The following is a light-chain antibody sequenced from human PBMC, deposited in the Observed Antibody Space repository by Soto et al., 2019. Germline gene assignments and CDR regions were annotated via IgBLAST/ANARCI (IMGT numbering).Light chain of an antibody. CDR3: QRYHSALLT. Sequence: DIQMTQSPSSLSASVGDRVTMTCRASQDIRNYVAWYQQKPGEVPKLLIYAASTLQSGVPARFSCGGFGSEFTLTISSLRPEDVATYYCQRYHSALLTFGPGTKVDLK. J-gene: IGKJ3*01. CDR1: QDIRNY. CDR2: AAS. V-gene: IGKV1-27*01.